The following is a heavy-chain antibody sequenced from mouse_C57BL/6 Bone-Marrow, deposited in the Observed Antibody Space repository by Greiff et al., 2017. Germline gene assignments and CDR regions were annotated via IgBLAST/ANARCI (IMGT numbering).Heavy chain of an antibody. CDR3: ARLDAYLPFYAMDY. V-gene: IGHV1-69*01. D-gene: IGHD2-1*01. CDR1: GYTFTSYW. J-gene: IGHJ4*01. Sequence: QVQLQQPGAELVMPGASVKLSCKASGYTFTSYWMHWVKQRPGQGLEWIGEIDPSDSYTNYNQKFKGKSTLTGDKSSRPAYMQLSSLTSEDSSVYYCARLDAYLPFYAMDYWGQGTSVTVSS. CDR2: IDPSDSYT.